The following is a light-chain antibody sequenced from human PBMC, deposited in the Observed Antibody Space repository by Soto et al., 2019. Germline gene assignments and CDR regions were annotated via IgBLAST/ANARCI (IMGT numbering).Light chain of an antibody. CDR3: QQYGSSSWT. CDR1: QSVTNSY. CDR2: GAS. V-gene: IGKV3-20*01. J-gene: IGKJ1*01. Sequence: EIVMTQSPVTLSVSPGERATLSCRASQSVTNSYLAWYQQKPGQSPRLLLSGASSRATGIPDRFSGSGSGTDFTLTISRLEPEDFAVYYCQQYGSSSWTFGQGTKVDIK.